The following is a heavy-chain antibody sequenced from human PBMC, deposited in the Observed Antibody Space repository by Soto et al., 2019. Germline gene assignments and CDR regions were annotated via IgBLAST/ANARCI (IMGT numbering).Heavy chain of an antibody. V-gene: IGHV3-30-3*01. CDR3: AKDSGLAAAGTYY. CDR2: ISYDGSNK. D-gene: IGHD6-13*01. CDR1: GFTFSSYA. J-gene: IGHJ4*02. Sequence: GGSLRLSCAASGFTFSSYAMHWVRQAPGKGLEWVAVISYDGSNKYYADSVKGRFTISRDNSKNTLYLQMNSLRAEDTAVYYCAKDSGLAAAGTYYWGQGTLVTVSS.